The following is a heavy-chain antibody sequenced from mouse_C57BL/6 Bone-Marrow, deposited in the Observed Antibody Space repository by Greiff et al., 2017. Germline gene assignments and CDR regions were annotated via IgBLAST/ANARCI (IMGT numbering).Heavy chain of an antibody. V-gene: IGHV1-81*01. D-gene: IGHD1-1*01. J-gene: IGHJ3*01. CDR1: GYTFTSYG. Sequence: QVQLQQSGAELARPGASVKLSCKASGYTFTSYGISWVKQRTGQGLEWIGEIYPRSGNTYYNEKFKGKATLTADKSASTAYMEISSLTSEDSAVYFCARPYYGSSSQFAYWGQGTLVTVSA. CDR3: ARPYYGSSSQFAY. CDR2: IYPRSGNT.